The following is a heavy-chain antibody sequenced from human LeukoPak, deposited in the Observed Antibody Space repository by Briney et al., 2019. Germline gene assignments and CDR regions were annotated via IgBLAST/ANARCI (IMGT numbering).Heavy chain of an antibody. CDR3: ASRYSSGWSGPYNWFDP. CDR1: GYTFTSYD. CDR2: MNPNSGNT. J-gene: IGHJ5*02. V-gene: IGHV1-8*01. D-gene: IGHD6-19*01. Sequence: ASVKVSCKASGYTFTSYDINWVRQATGQGLEWMGWMNPNSGNTGYAQKFQGRVTMTRNTSISTAYMELSSLRSEDTAVYYCASRYSSGWSGPYNWFDPWGQGTLVTVSS.